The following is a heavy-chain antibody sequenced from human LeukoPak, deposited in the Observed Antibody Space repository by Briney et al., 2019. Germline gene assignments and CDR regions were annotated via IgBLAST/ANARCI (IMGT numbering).Heavy chain of an antibody. Sequence: GGSLRLSCAASGFPFDDNAMHWVRQAPGKGLEWVAGICRNSDSTGYADSVKGRFTISRDNAKNTLYLQMNSLRAEDMALYYCVKDTGSGRYRFCGYFDNWGQGTLVTVSS. V-gene: IGHV3-9*03. CDR1: GFPFDDNA. CDR3: VKDTGSGRYRFCGYFDN. CDR2: ICRNSDST. D-gene: IGHD1-26*01. J-gene: IGHJ4*02.